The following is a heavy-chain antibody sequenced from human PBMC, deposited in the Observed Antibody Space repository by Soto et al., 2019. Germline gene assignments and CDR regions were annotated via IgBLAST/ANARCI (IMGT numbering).Heavy chain of an antibody. CDR1: WVSVSSNSAS. V-gene: IGHV6-1*01. Sequence: LSLPLGVSWVSVSSNSASWNLLSQSPSRGLEWLGRTYYRSKWYNDYAVSVESRITINPDTSKNHFSLQLNFVTPEDTAVYFCARGEQYSGRIFDYWGQGTRVTVS. CDR2: TYYRSKWYN. D-gene: IGHD1-26*01. J-gene: IGHJ4*02. CDR3: ARGEQYSGRIFDY.